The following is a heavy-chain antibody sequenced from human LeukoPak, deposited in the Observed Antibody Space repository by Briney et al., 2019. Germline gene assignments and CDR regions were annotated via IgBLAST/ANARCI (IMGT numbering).Heavy chain of an antibody. CDR1: GFTFSSYS. CDR2: ISSSSSYI. CDR3: ARASSSLRHFDY. Sequence: PGGSLRLSCAASGFTFSSYSMNWVRQAPGKGLEWVSSISSSSSYIYYADSVKGRFTISGDNAKNSLYLQMNSLRAEDTAVYYCARASSSLRHFDYWGQGTLVTVSS. J-gene: IGHJ4*02. D-gene: IGHD6-6*01. V-gene: IGHV3-21*01.